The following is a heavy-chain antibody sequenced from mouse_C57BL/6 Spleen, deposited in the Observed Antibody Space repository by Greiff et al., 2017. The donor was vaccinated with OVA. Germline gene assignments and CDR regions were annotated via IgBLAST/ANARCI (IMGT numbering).Heavy chain of an antibody. D-gene: IGHD5-1*01. CDR1: GFTFSDYG. CDR3: ATYPWFAY. V-gene: IGHV5-17*01. Sequence: DVKLVESGGGLVKPGGSLKLSCAASGFTFSDYGMHWVRQAPEKGLEWVAYISSGSSTIYYADTVKGRFTISRDNAKNTLFLQMTSLRSEDTAMYYCATYPWFAYWGQGTLVTVSA. J-gene: IGHJ3*01. CDR2: ISSGSSTI.